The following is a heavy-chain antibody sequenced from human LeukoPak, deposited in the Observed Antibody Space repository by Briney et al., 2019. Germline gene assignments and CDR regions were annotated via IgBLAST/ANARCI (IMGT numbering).Heavy chain of an antibody. CDR3: ATPYCSSISCLDVFNV. J-gene: IGHJ3*01. V-gene: IGHV4-31*03. D-gene: IGHD2-2*01. CDR1: GVSVSDGRYY. Sequence: SQTLSFTCNVSGVSVSDGRYYWTWIRQHPGKGLEWIGYKYYSGSAKYNPSLKSRLTISIDTSKNQFSLQLSSVTAADTATYYCATPYCSSISCLDVFNVWGPGTRVTVSS. CDR2: KYYSGSA.